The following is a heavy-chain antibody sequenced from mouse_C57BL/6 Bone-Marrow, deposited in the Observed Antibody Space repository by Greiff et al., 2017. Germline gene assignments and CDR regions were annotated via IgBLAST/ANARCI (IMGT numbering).Heavy chain of an antibody. CDR2: ISNGGGST. CDR3: ARHGSSSYWYFDV. J-gene: IGHJ1*03. CDR1: GFTFSDYY. Sequence: EVQGVESGGGLVQPGGSLKLSCAASGFTFSDYYMYWVRQTPEKRLEWVAYISNGGGSTYYPDTVKGRFTISRDNAKNTLYLQMSRLKSEDTAMYYCARHGSSSYWYFDVWGTGTTVTVSS. V-gene: IGHV5-12*01. D-gene: IGHD1-1*01.